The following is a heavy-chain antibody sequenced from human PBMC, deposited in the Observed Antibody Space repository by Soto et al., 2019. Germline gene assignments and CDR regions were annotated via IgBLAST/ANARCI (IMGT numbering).Heavy chain of an antibody. Sequence: EGVGWIRQPPGKALEWLALIYWDDDKRYSPSLKSRLTITKDTSKNQVVLTMTNMDPVDTATYYCAHLPPGDYGDYVGYWGQGTLVTVSS. V-gene: IGHV2-5*02. CDR2: IYWDDDK. J-gene: IGHJ4*02. CDR1: EG. CDR3: AHLPPGDYGDYVGY. D-gene: IGHD4-17*01.